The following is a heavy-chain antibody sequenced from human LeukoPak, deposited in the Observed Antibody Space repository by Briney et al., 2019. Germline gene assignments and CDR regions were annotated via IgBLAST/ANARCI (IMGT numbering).Heavy chain of an antibody. CDR2: ISYDGSNK. D-gene: IGHD2-15*01. J-gene: IGHJ4*02. CDR1: GFTFSSYA. Sequence: HPGGSLRLSCAASGFTFSSYAMHWVRQAPGKGLEWVAVISYDGSNKYYADSVKGRFTISRDNSKNTLYLEMNSLRAEDTAIYSCVKDRHPGREGGGYLDYWGQGTPVTVSS. CDR3: VKDRHPGREGGGYLDY. V-gene: IGHV3-30*04.